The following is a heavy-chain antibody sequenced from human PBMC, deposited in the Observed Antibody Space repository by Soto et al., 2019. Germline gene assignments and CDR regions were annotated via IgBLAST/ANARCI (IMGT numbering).Heavy chain of an antibody. CDR2: INAGNGNT. Sequence: QVQLVQSGAEEKKPGASVKVSCKASGYSFTSYAMHWVRQAPGQRLEWMGWINAGNGNTKYSQKFQGRVTITRDTTASTAYMELSSLRSEETAMYYCARAVAVPAACDYWGQGTLVTVSS. CDR3: ARAVAVPAACDY. D-gene: IGHD6-19*01. V-gene: IGHV1-3*05. CDR1: GYSFTSYA. J-gene: IGHJ4*02.